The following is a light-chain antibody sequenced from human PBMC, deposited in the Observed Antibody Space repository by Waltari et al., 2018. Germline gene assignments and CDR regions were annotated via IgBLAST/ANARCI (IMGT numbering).Light chain of an antibody. CDR2: DVT. CDR1: TSDVGGYNY. CDR3: CSFAGTYTWV. V-gene: IGLV2-11*01. Sequence: SALTQPRSVSGSPGQPVTISCTGTTSDVGGYNYVSWYQHHPGKAPKLMIFDVTQRPSGVPDRFSGSKSANPASLTISGLQAEDEADYYCCSFAGTYTWVFGGGTKVTVL. J-gene: IGLJ3*02.